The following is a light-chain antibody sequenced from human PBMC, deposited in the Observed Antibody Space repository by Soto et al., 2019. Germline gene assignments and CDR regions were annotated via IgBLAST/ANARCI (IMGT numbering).Light chain of an antibody. CDR3: QQSGSSPLT. V-gene: IGKV3D-20*01. J-gene: IGKJ5*01. CDR2: DAS. Sequence: VLAQAPATRSLSPGDRAPLSGGASQSVSRSYLAWYQQKPGLAPRLIIYDASTRATGIPDRFSGSGSGTDFTLTISRLEPEDFAVYYCQQSGSSPLTFGQGTRLEIK. CDR1: QSVSRSY.